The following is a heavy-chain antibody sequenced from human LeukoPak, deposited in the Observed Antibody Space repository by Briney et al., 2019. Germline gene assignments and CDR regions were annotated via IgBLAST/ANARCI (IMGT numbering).Heavy chain of an antibody. CDR1: GYTFTGYY. J-gene: IGHJ4*02. D-gene: IGHD6-13*01. CDR3: ARDHLLAAAEFDY. V-gene: IGHV1-18*04. CDR2: ISAYNGNT. Sequence: ASVKVSCKASGYTFTGYYMHWVRQAPGQGLEWMGWISAYNGNTNYAQKLQGRVTMTTDTSTSTAYTELRSLRSDDTAVYYCARDHLLAAAEFDYWGQGTPVTVSS.